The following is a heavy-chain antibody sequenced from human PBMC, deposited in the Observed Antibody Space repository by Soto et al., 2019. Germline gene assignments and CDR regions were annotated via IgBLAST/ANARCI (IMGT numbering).Heavy chain of an antibody. CDR3: AHLTIAAAGIDRNWFDP. Sequence: QITLKESGPTLVKPTQTLTLTCTSSGFSLSTSGVGVGWIRQPPGKALEWLALIYWDDDQRYSPSLKSRLTITKDTSNSQVVLTMTNMDPVDTATYYCAHLTIAAAGIDRNWFDPWGPGTLVTVSS. CDR2: IYWDDDQ. J-gene: IGHJ5*02. D-gene: IGHD6-13*01. V-gene: IGHV2-5*02. CDR1: GFSLSTSGVG.